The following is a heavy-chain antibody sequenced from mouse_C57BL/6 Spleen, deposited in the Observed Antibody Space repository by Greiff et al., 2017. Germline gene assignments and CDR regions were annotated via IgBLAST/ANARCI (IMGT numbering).Heavy chain of an antibody. J-gene: IGHJ2*01. CDR3: TRSPYYCDY. CDR1: GYTFTDYE. CDR2: IDPETGGT. Sequence: VKLVESGAELVRPGASVTLSCKASGYTFTDYEMHWVKQTPVHGLEWIGAIDPETGGTAYNQKFKGKAILTADKSSSTAYMELRSLTSEDSAVYYCTRSPYYCDYWGQGTTLTVSS. V-gene: IGHV1-15*01.